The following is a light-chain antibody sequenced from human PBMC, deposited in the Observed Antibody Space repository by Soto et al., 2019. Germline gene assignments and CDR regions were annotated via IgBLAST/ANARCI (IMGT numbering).Light chain of an antibody. J-gene: IGKJ3*01. CDR1: QSVNTKY. CDR3: QQFGTSSLVT. V-gene: IGKV3-20*01. CDR2: GVS. Sequence: EIVLTQSPGTLSLSPGERATLSCRASQSVNTKYLAWYQQKPGQAPRLLISGVSSRATGIPDRFSGSGSGTDFILTISRVEPEDFAVYYCQQFGTSSLVTFGPGTKVDIK.